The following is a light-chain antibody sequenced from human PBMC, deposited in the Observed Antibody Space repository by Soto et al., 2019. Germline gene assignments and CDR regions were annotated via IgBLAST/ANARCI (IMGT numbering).Light chain of an antibody. CDR2: DAS. V-gene: IGKV1-5*01. Sequence: IRRTQPPATRSSFLFEIVTTTCRASQSVGYWLAWYQQKPGEAPKLLIYDASALPRGVPSRFSGSGSGTNFTLTIASLQPDDFATYYCQQYETFSGTFGPGTKVDI. CDR1: QSVGYW. J-gene: IGKJ1*01. CDR3: QQYETFSGT.